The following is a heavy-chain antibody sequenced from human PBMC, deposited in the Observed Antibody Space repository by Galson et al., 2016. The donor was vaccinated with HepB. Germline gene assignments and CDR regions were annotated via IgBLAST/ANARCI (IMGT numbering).Heavy chain of an antibody. CDR1: GFAFSAYW. CDR2: MKHDGSEI. D-gene: IGHD6-13*01. Sequence: SLRLSCAASGFAFSAYWLSWVRQAPGKGLEWVANMKHDGSEISYGDSVKGRFTISRDNGKNSLFLQMNSLRAEDTAVYYCARDRWRGSSYFDSWGQGTPGTVSS. CDR3: ARDRWRGSSYFDS. J-gene: IGHJ4*02. V-gene: IGHV3-7*03.